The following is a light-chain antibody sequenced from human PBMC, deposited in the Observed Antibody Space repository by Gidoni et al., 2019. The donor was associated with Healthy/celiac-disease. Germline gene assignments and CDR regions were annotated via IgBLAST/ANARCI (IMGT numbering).Light chain of an antibody. V-gene: IGLV3-25*03. CDR2: KDS. Sequence: SYELTQPPSVSVSPGQTARITCSGDALPQHYAYWYQQKPGQAPVLVIYKDSERPSGIPERFSGSSSGTTVTLTISGVQAEDEADYYCQSADSSGTHVVFGGGTKLTVL. CDR3: QSADSSGTHVV. J-gene: IGLJ2*01. CDR1: ALPQHY.